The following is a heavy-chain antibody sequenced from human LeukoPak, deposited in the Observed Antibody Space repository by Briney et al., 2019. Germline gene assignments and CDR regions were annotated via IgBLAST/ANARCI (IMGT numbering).Heavy chain of an antibody. J-gene: IGHJ3*02. CDR2: IYYSGST. CDR3: ARFMTNVGAFDI. CDR1: GGSISSSSYY. V-gene: IGHV4-39*07. D-gene: IGHD3-16*01. Sequence: SETLSLTCTVSGGSISSSSYYWGWIRQPPGKGLEWIGSIYYSGSTYYNPSLKSRVTISVDTSKNQFSLKLSSVTAADTAVYYCARFMTNVGAFDIWGQGTMVTVSS.